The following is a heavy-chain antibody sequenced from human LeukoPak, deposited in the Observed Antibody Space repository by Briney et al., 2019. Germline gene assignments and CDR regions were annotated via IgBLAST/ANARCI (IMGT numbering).Heavy chain of an antibody. J-gene: IGHJ6*04. Sequence: GGSLRLSCVASEFDFSSYSLNWIRQAPGKGLEWVSSISSSTSYIYYADSVKGRFTISRDNAKNSLYLQMNSLRAEDTAVYYCAELGITMIGGVWGKGTTVTISS. CDR2: ISSSTSYI. D-gene: IGHD3-10*02. V-gene: IGHV3-21*01. CDR3: AELGITMIGGV. CDR1: EFDFSSYS.